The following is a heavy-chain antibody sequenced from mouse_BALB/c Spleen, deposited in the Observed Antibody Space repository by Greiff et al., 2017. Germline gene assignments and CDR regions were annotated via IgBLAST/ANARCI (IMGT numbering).Heavy chain of an antibody. D-gene: IGHD2-14*01. V-gene: IGHV1-69*02. Sequence: VQLQQPGAELVRPGASVKLSCKASGYTFTSYWINWVKQRPGQGLEWIGNIYPSDSYTNYNQKFKDKATLTVDKSSSTAYMQLSSPTSEDSAVYYCTTDYYRYDEDAMDYWGQGTSVTVSS. CDR1: GYTFTSYW. J-gene: IGHJ4*01. CDR2: IYPSDSYT. CDR3: TTDYYRYDEDAMDY.